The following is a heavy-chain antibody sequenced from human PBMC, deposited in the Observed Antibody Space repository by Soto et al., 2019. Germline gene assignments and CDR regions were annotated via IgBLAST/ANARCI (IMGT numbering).Heavy chain of an antibody. Sequence: PSETLSLTCAVSGGSISSSNWWSWVRQPPGKGLEWIGEIYHSGSTNYNPSLKSRVTISVDKSKNQFSLKLSSVTAADTAVYYCARVAPLYFDWLSQFDPWGQGTLVTVSS. D-gene: IGHD3-9*01. J-gene: IGHJ5*02. V-gene: IGHV4-4*02. CDR3: ARVAPLYFDWLSQFDP. CDR2: IYHSGST. CDR1: GGSISSSNW.